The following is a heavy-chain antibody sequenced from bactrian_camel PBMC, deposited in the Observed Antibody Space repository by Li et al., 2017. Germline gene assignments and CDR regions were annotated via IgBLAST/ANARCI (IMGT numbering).Heavy chain of an antibody. D-gene: IGHD3*01. Sequence: DVQLVESGGGLVQPGGTLRLSCAASGFTFDRYTMSWFRQAPGKEREGVAGINPDGRTLYADSVKGRFTISRDDAKNTLYLQMNSLKPEDTAMYYCNRRYISGGRGCAALSYWGQGTQVTVS. J-gene: IGHJ4*01. CDR3: NRRYISGGRGCAALSY. V-gene: IGHV3S10*01. CDR1: GFTFDRYT. CDR2: INPDGRT.